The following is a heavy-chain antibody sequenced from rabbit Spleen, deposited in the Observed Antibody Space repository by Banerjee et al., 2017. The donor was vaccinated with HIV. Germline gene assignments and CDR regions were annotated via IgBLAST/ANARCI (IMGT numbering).Heavy chain of an antibody. CDR1: GFSLSSYA. CDR3: ARDTSSSFSSYGMDL. CDR2: INSDGST. V-gene: IGHV1S69*01. D-gene: IGHD1-1*01. J-gene: IGHJ6*01. Sequence: QSVEESGGRLVTPGTPLTLTCTVSGFSLSSYAMSWVRQAPGKGLEWIGIINSDGSTYYANWAKGRFTISKTSSTTVTLQMTSLTAADTATYFCARDTSSSFSSYGMDLWGQGTLVTVS.